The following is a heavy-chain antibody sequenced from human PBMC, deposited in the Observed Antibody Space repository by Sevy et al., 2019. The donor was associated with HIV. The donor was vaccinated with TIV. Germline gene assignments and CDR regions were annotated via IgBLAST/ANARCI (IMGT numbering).Heavy chain of an antibody. CDR3: AKDRTTGIAAAGTPFDY. CDR2: ISYDGSNK. D-gene: IGHD6-13*01. V-gene: IGHV3-30*18. Sequence: GGSLRLSCVASGFTFSSYGMHWVRQAPGKGLEWVAVISYDGSNKYYADSVKGRFTISRDNSKNTLYLQMKSLRAEDTAVYYCAKDRTTGIAAAGTPFDYWGQGTLVTVSS. J-gene: IGHJ4*02. CDR1: GFTFSSYG.